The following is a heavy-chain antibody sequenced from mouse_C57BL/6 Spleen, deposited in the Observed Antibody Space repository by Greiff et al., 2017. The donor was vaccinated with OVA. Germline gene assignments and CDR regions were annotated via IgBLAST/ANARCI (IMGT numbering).Heavy chain of an antibody. CDR1: GYSFTGYY. CDR3: ASLYGSSYGYAMDY. Sequence: EVQLQQSGPELVKPGASVKISCKASGYSFTGYYMNWVKQSPEKSLEWIGEINPSTGGTTYNQKFKAKATLTVDKSSSTAYMQLKSLTSEDSAVYYCASLYGSSYGYAMDYWGQGTSVTVSS. CDR2: INPSTGGT. V-gene: IGHV1-42*01. D-gene: IGHD1-1*01. J-gene: IGHJ4*01.